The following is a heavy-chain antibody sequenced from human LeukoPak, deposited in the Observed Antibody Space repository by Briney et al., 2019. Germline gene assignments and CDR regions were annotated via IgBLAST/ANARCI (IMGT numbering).Heavy chain of an antibody. CDR3: ARQGSKVYYYGSEIFDY. Sequence: SVKVSCKASGYTFTSYDISWVRQAPGQGLEWMARIIPILGIANYAQKFQGRVTITADKSTSTAYMELSSLRSEDTAVYYCARQGSKVYYYGSEIFDYWGQGTLVTVSS. V-gene: IGHV1-69*04. J-gene: IGHJ4*02. CDR2: IIPILGIA. CDR1: GYTFTSYD. D-gene: IGHD3-10*01.